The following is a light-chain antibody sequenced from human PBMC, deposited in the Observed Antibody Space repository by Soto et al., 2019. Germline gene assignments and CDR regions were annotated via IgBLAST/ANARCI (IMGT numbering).Light chain of an antibody. CDR3: CSYAGSSTYV. CDR1: SSDVGSYNL. CDR2: EGS. Sequence: QSALTQPASVSGSPGQSITISCTGTSSDVGSYNLVSWYQQYPGTGPGLIIYEGSKRPSGVSQRFAGSKSGNTASLTISGLQAEDEADYYCCSYAGSSTYVFGTGTKLTVL. V-gene: IGLV2-23*01. J-gene: IGLJ1*01.